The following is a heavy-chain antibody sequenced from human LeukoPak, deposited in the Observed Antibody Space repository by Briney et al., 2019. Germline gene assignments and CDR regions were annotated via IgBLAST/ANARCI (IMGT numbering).Heavy chain of an antibody. V-gene: IGHV3-23*01. J-gene: IGHJ6*03. CDR2: ISDSGADT. Sequence: PGGSLRLSCAASGFTFSSYAMSWVRQAPGKGLEWVSTISDSGADTYYADSVKGRFTISRDNSKNTLSLQMGSLRAEDTAIYHCVTTVTTNVYYMDVWGKGTTVTVSS. CDR3: VTTVTTNVYYMDV. CDR1: GFTFSSYA. D-gene: IGHD4-11*01.